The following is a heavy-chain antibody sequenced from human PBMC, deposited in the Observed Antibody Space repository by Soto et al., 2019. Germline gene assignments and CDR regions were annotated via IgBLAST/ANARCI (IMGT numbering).Heavy chain of an antibody. CDR3: ARVVGMATISYYYGTDV. J-gene: IGHJ6*02. CDR2: IIPIFGTA. Sequence: GASVKVSCKASGGTFSSYAISWVRQAPGQGLEWMGGIIPIFGTANYAQKFQGRVTITADESTSTAYMELSSLRSEDTAVYYCARVVGMATISYYYGTDVWGQGTTVTVSS. V-gene: IGHV1-69*13. CDR1: GGTFSSYA. D-gene: IGHD1-26*01.